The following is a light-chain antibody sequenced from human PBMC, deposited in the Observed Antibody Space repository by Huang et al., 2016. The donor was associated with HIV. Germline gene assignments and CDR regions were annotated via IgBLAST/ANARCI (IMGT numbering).Light chain of an antibody. J-gene: IGKJ4*01. CDR1: QSVSGN. CDR2: DAS. CDR3: QQYHTWPPLT. Sequence: ELVITQSPATLSVSPGERATLSCRASQSVSGNLAWYQQKHGQAPSLLIYDASTRATGIPARFSGSGSGTEFTLTINSLQSEDFAVYYCQQYHTWPPLTFGGGTKVEIK. V-gene: IGKV3-15*01.